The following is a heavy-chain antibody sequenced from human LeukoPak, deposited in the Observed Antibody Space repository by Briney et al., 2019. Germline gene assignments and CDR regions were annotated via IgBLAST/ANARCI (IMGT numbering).Heavy chain of an antibody. CDR2: INPNSGGI. J-gene: IGHJ6*02. Sequence: ASVKVSCKASGYSFTGYYMHWVRQAPGQGLEWMGRINPNSGGINYVQKFQGRVTMTRDTSISTAYMELSRLRSDDTAVYYCARDRDYVDTAMVGEGYYYYGMDVWGQGTTVTVSS. CDR1: GYSFTGYY. V-gene: IGHV1-2*06. CDR3: ARDRDYVDTAMVGEGYYYYGMDV. D-gene: IGHD5-18*01.